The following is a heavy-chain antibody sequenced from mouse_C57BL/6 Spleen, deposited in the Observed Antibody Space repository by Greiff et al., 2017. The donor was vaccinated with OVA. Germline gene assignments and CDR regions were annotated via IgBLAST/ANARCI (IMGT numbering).Heavy chain of an antibody. D-gene: IGHD1-1*01. CDR1: GFNIKNTY. CDR2: IDPANGNT. Sequence: VQLKESVAELVRPGASVKLSCTASGFNIKNTYMHWVKQRPEQGLEWIGRIDPANGNTKYAPKFQGKATITADTSSNTAYLEHSSLTAEDTAIYDCAISTVVAGGYYFDYWGQGTTLTVSS. V-gene: IGHV14-3*01. J-gene: IGHJ2*01. CDR3: AISTVVAGGYYFDY.